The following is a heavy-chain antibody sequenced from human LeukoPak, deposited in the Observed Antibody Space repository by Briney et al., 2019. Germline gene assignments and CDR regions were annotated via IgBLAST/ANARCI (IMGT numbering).Heavy chain of an antibody. V-gene: IGHV1-2*02. CDR3: AREGHTARFYGMDV. CDR1: GYTFTGYY. Sequence: ASVKVSCKASGYTFTGYYMHWVRQAPGQGLEWMGWINPNSGGTNYAQKFQGRVTMTRDTSISTAYMELSRLRSDDTAVYYCAREGHTARFYGMDVWGQGTTVTVSS. D-gene: IGHD5-18*01. J-gene: IGHJ6*02. CDR2: INPNSGGT.